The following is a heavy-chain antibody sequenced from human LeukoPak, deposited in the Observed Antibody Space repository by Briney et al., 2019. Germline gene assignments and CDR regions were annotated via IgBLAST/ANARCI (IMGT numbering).Heavy chain of an antibody. CDR3: ARGGNPRDGPDY. D-gene: IGHD4-23*01. CDR1: GFTFSRYT. CDR2: ISFDGSNK. J-gene: IGHJ4*02. V-gene: IGHV3-30-3*01. Sequence: PGRSLRLSCAASGFTFSRYTIHWVRQAPGKGLERVAVISFDGSNKYYADSVKGRFSISRDNSKNTLYLQMNSLGTEDTAVYYCARGGNPRDGPDYWGQGTLVTVSS.